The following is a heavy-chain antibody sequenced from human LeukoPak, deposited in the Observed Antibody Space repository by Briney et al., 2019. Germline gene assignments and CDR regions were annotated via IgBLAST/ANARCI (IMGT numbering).Heavy chain of an antibody. D-gene: IGHD6-13*01. CDR3: ARDESYPHSSCFYYKSFYAFSDGMDV. J-gene: IGHJ6*02. Sequence: GGSLRLSCAASGFTFSNYCMNWVRQAPGKGLEWVSRINNDGSSTSYADSVKGRFTISRDNSKNTLYLQMNSLRAEDTAVYYCARDESYPHSSCFYYKSFYAFSDGMDVWGQGTTVTVSS. V-gene: IGHV3-74*01. CDR2: INNDGSST. CDR1: GFTFSNYC.